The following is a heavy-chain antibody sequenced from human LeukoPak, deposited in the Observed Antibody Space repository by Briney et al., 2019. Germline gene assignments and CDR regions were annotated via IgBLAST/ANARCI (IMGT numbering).Heavy chain of an antibody. V-gene: IGHV4-39*01. CDR3: ARQIAAATLYYFDY. CDR1: GGSIRSSYYY. CDR2: IYDSGST. D-gene: IGHD6-13*01. Sequence: SETLSLTCTVSGGSIRSSYYYWGWIRQPPGKGLEWIGSIYDSGSTYYNPSLKSRVTISVDTSKNQFSLKLNSVTAADTAVYYCARQIAAATLYYFDYWGQGTLVTVSS. J-gene: IGHJ4*02.